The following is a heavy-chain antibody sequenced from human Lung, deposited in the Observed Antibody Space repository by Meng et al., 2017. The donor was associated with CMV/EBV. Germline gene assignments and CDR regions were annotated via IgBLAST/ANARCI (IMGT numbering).Heavy chain of an antibody. CDR1: GGSLSNYR. V-gene: IGHV1-69*10. J-gene: IGHJ4*02. D-gene: IGHD2-15*01. Sequence: SVKVSXKASGGSLSNYRLNWVRQVPGQGFQWMGGIIPILGIPDYPENFQGRVTITADTSTDTAYMHLSSLRLEDTAVYYCARGARLGYCSGANCYFNDFWGQGNXVXVSS. CDR3: ARGARLGYCSGANCYFNDF. CDR2: IIPILGIP.